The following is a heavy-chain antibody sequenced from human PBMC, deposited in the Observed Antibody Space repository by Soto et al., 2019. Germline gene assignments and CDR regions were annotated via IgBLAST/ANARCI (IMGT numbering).Heavy chain of an antibody. D-gene: IGHD6-13*01. Sequence: EVQLVESGGGLIQPGGSLRLSCAASGFTVSSNYMSWVRQAPGKGLEWVSVIYSGGSTYYADSVKGRFTISRDNTKNTLYLQMNSLRAEDTAVYYCARGVAAAGRYYYYYGMDVWGQGTTVTVSS. CDR1: GFTVSSNY. CDR3: ARGVAAAGRYYYYYGMDV. J-gene: IGHJ6*02. V-gene: IGHV3-53*01. CDR2: IYSGGST.